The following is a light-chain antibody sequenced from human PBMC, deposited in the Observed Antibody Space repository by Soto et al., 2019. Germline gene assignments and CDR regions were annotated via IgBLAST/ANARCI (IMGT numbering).Light chain of an antibody. J-gene: IGLJ3*02. CDR3: ETWDSNPRV. V-gene: IGLV4-60*02. CDR1: SDYTNHI. Sequence: QSVLTQSSSASASLGSSVKLTCTLNSDYTNHIIAWHQQQPGKAPRYLLKLENSGSYNKGTGVPDRFSGSSSGGGRYLTISDLQVEDEADYYCETWDSNPRVFGGGTKLTVL. CDR2: LENSGSY.